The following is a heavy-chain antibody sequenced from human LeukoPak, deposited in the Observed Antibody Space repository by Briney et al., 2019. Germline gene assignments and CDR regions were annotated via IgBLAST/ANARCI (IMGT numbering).Heavy chain of an antibody. CDR1: GDSISTYY. V-gene: IGHV4-59*08. CDR3: ARGQARLAWFDP. CDR2: IYYTGST. J-gene: IGHJ5*02. D-gene: IGHD6-19*01. Sequence: PSETLSLTCSVYGDSISTYYWSWIRQSAGKGLEWIGCIYYTGSTNYNPSLKSRVTISVDTSKNQFSLRLTSVIAADTAVYYCARGQARLAWFDPWGQGTLVTVSS.